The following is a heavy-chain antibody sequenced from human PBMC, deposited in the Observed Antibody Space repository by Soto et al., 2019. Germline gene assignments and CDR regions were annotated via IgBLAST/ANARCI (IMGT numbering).Heavy chain of an antibody. V-gene: IGHV1-18*01. CDR2: ISAYSDYT. Sequence: QIQLVQAGAEVKKPGASVKVSCKASGYTFTDHGISWVRQAPGQGLEWMGWISAYSDYTAYSQNLQGRVTMTTDKCTTTAFKALRSLASEDTAVYYCAKDRRRLRQNCVDVTWGPGTVVTVSS. CDR1: GYTFTDHG. D-gene: IGHD2-21*01. J-gene: IGHJ4*02. CDR3: AKDRRRLRQNCVDVT.